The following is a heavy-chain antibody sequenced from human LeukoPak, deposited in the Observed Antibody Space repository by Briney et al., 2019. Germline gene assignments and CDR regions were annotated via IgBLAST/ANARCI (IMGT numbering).Heavy chain of an antibody. D-gene: IGHD3-22*01. V-gene: IGHV1-2*02. CDR1: GYTFTGYY. CDR3: ARDGEPQRDYYDSSGYYYVN. J-gene: IGHJ4*02. Sequence: ASVKVSCKASGYTFTGYYMHWVRQAPGQGLEWMGWINPNSGGTNYAQKFQGRVTMTRDTSISTAYMELSRLRSDDTAVYYCARDGEPQRDYYDSSGYYYVNWGQGTLVTVSS. CDR2: INPNSGGT.